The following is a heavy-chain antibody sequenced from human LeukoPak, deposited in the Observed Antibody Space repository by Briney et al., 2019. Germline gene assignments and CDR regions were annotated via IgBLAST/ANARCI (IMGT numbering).Heavy chain of an antibody. CDR1: GFTFSSYA. Sequence: PGGSLRLSCAASGFTFSSYAMRWVRQAPGKGLEWVSAISGSGGSTYYADSVKGRFTISRDNSKNTLYLQMNSLRAEDTAVYYCAKSRFISGGGYFDYWGQGTLVTVSS. J-gene: IGHJ4*02. V-gene: IGHV3-23*01. CDR2: ISGSGGST. D-gene: IGHD1-1*01. CDR3: AKSRFISGGGYFDY.